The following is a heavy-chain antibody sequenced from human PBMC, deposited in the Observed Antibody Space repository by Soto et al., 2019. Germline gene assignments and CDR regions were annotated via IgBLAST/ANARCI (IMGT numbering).Heavy chain of an antibody. V-gene: IGHV3-23*01. CDR1: GFTFSSYA. D-gene: IGHD3-16*02. Sequence: GSLRLSCAASGFTFSSYAMSWVRQAPGKGLEWVSAISGSGGSTYYADSVKGRFTISRDNSKNTLYLQMDSLRPEDTAVYHCAKEEKVWGTFRDYGKDVWGQGTTVTLSS. CDR2: ISGSGGST. J-gene: IGHJ6*02. CDR3: AKEEKVWGTFRDYGKDV.